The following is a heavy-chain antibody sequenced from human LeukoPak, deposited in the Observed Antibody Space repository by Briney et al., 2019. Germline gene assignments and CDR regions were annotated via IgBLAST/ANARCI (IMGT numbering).Heavy chain of an antibody. CDR3: ARSTSGYYSKHYYFYMDV. CDR1: GASISSYF. CDR2: IYYSGTT. V-gene: IGHV4-59*01. D-gene: IGHD3-22*01. Sequence: SETLSLTCSVSGASISSYFWSWIWQPPGKGLEWIGYIYYSGTTNYNPSLKSRIAISLDTSKKQFSLRMRSVTAADTAVYYCARSTSGYYSKHYYFYMDVWGKGTTVTVSS. J-gene: IGHJ6*03.